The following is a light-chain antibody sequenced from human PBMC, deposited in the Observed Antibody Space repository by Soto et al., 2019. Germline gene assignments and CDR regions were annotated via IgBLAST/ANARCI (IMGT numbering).Light chain of an antibody. J-gene: IGKJ4*01. CDR3: QQYKNWPPLT. Sequence: EIVMTQSPATQSVSPGETATLSCRSSQSVSSNLAWYQQKPGQAPSLLIYGASTRATDIPPRFSGSGSGTEFTLTITSLQSEDFAVYYCQQYKNWPPLTFGGGTKVDI. CDR2: GAS. V-gene: IGKV3-15*01. CDR1: QSVSSN.